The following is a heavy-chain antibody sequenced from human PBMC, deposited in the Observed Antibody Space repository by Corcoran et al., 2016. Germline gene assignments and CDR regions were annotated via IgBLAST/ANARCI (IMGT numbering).Heavy chain of an antibody. D-gene: IGHD2-15*01. J-gene: IGHJ4*02. V-gene: IGHV4-34*01. CDR1: GGSFSGYY. CDR3: ARGRKSITGSAYYFDY. CDR2: INHSGST. Sequence: QVQLQQWGAGLLKPSETLSLTCAVYGGSFSGYYWSWIRQPPGKGLEWIGEINHSGSTNYNPSLKSRGTISVDTSKNQFSLKLSFVTAADTAVYYCARGRKSITGSAYYFDYWGQGTLVTVSS.